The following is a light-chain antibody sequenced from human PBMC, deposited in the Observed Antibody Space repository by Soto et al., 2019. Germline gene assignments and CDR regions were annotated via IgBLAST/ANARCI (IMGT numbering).Light chain of an antibody. CDR2: ATS. Sequence: DIQLTQSPSFLSASVGDRVTITCRAGQGISSYLAWYQQKPGKAPNLLIYATSTLQSGVPSRFSGMGSGTAFNLTISSLQPEDFSTYYCQQLNNYPLTFGPGTKVDIK. V-gene: IGKV1-9*01. J-gene: IGKJ3*01. CDR1: QGISSY. CDR3: QQLNNYPLT.